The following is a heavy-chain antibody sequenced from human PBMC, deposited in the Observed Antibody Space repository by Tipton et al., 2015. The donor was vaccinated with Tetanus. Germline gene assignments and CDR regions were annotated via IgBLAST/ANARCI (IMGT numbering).Heavy chain of an antibody. CDR2: ISYDGSSE. J-gene: IGHJ4*02. V-gene: IGHV3-30*03. CDR3: ARDPNSSGWYPAYFDL. CDR1: GFTFSSYG. Sequence: SLRLSCAASGFTFSSYGMHWVRQALGKGLEWVAVISYDGSSEYYADSVKGRFTISRDNSKNTLFLQMSSLRPEDAALYYRARDPNSSGWYPAYFDLWGQGTLVTVSS. D-gene: IGHD6-19*01.